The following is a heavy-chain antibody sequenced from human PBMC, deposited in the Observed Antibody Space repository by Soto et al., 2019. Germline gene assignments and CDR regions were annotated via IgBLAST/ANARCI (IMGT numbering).Heavy chain of an antibody. D-gene: IGHD3-16*01. CDR1: GFTFSSYS. V-gene: IGHV3-21*01. J-gene: IGHJ4*01. Sequence: GGSLRLSCAASGFTFSSYSMNWVRQAPGKGLEWVSSISSSSSYIYYADSVKGRFTISRDNAKNSLYLQMNSLRAEDTAVYYCARHSPSAVMTHWGHGALVTVSS. CDR2: ISSSSSYI. CDR3: ARHSPSAVMTH.